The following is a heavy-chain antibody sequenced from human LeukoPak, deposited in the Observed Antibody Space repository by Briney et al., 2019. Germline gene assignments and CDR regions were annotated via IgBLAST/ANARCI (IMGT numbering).Heavy chain of an antibody. CDR1: GFTFSSYG. CDR3: AKGDYGDYGVFDY. V-gene: IGHV3-30*18. J-gene: IGHJ4*02. CDR2: ISYDGSNK. D-gene: IGHD4-17*01. Sequence: PGGSLRLSCAASGFTFSSYGMHWVRQAPGKGLEWVAVISYDGSNKYYADSVKGRFTISRDNSKNTLYLQMNSLRAEDTAVYYCAKGDYGDYGVFDYWGQGTLVTVSS.